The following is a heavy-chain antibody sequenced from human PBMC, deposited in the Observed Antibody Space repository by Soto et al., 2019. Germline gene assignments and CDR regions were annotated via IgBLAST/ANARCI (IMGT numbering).Heavy chain of an antibody. Sequence: QVQLVQSGAEVKKPGASVKVSCEASGYTFTDYFIHWVRQAPGQGLEWIGWINPYSGGADLSQKFQGRVTMTRDTCISTAYMEVSSLRSDDTAVFYCARLMHYSHSGGSSHSGFDMWGQGTLVTVSS. CDR2: INPYSGGA. CDR1: GYTFTDYF. J-gene: IGHJ3*02. V-gene: IGHV1-2*02. CDR3: ARLMHYSHSGGSSHSGFDM. D-gene: IGHD2-21*01.